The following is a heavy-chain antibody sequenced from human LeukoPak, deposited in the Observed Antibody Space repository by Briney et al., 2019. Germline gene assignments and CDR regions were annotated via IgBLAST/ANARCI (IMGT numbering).Heavy chain of an antibody. Sequence: GSLRLSCAASGFTISNAWMSWVRQAPGKGLEWVGRIKSKTDGGTTDYAAPVKGRFTISRDDSKNTLYLQMNSLKTEDIAVYYCTSGLGGNLYYYYMDVWGKGTTVTVSS. CDR2: IKSKTDGGTT. D-gene: IGHD4-23*01. J-gene: IGHJ6*03. V-gene: IGHV3-15*01. CDR1: GFTISNAW. CDR3: TSGLGGNLYYYYMDV.